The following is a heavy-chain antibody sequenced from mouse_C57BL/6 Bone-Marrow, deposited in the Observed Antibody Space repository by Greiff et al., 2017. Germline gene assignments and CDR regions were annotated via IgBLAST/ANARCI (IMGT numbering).Heavy chain of an antibody. CDR3: LLRPFDY. V-gene: IGHV1-54*01. CDR2: INPGSGGT. D-gene: IGHD1-2*01. CDR1: GYAFTNYL. J-gene: IGHJ2*01. Sequence: QVQLQQSGAELVRPGTSVKVSCKASGYAFTNYLIEWVKQRPGQGLEWIGVINPGSGGTNYNEKFKSKATLTVDKSSSTAYMQLSSLTSEDSAVYCCLLRPFDYWGQGTTLTVSS.